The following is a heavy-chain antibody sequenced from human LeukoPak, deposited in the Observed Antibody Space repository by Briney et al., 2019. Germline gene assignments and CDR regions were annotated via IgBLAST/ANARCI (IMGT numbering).Heavy chain of an antibody. Sequence: PSETLSLTCTVSGGSISSHYWSWIRQPPGKGLEWIGYIYYSGSTNYNPSLKGRVTISVDTSKNQFSLKLSSVTAADTAVYYCAREKLELRLWGQGTLVTVSS. CDR1: GGSISSHY. J-gene: IGHJ4*02. V-gene: IGHV4-59*11. D-gene: IGHD1-7*01. CDR2: IYYSGST. CDR3: AREKLELRL.